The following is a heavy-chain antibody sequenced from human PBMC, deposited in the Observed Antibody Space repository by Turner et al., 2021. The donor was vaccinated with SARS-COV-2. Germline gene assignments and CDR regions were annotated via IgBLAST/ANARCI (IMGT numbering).Heavy chain of an antibody. J-gene: IGHJ4*02. D-gene: IGHD3-3*01. CDR3: ARGQGWLKPCFGH. V-gene: IGHV4-34*01. Sequence: QVQLQQWGAGLLKPSETLSLTCAVSGGAFSRDCWTWIRQPPGKGLEWIGESNNNGSANDNPSHTSRVTISGDTAKNQITLKLSSVTAADTAAYDCARGQGWLKPCFGHWGQGTLVTVSS. CDR2: SNNNGSA. CDR1: GGAFSRDC.